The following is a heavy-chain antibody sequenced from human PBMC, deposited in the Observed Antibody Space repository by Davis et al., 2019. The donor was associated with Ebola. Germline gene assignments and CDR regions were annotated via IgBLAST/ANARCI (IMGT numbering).Heavy chain of an antibody. Sequence: PGGSLRLSCAASGFTFSSYAMSWVRQAPGKGLEWVSAISGSGGSTYYADSVKGRFTISRDNSKNTLYLQMNGLRAEDTAVYYCAKAPPPSGSSWSYYFDYWGQGTLVTVSS. D-gene: IGHD6-13*01. CDR1: GFTFSSYA. CDR2: ISGSGGST. CDR3: AKAPPPSGSSWSYYFDY. V-gene: IGHV3-23*01. J-gene: IGHJ4*02.